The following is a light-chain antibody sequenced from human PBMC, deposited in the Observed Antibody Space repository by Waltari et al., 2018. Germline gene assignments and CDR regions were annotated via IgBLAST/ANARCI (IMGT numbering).Light chain of an antibody. CDR3: QHYVRLPAT. CDR1: QSVGRS. J-gene: IGKJ1*01. V-gene: IGKV3-20*01. CDR2: DAS. Sequence: IVLTQSPGPLSLSPGERATLACRASQSVGRSLAWYQQKPGQAPRLLIYDASRRATGIPDRFSGSGSGTDFSLTISRLEPEDFAVYYCQHYVRLPATFGQGTKVEI.